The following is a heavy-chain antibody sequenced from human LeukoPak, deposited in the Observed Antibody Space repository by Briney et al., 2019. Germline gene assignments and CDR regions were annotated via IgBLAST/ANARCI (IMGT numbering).Heavy chain of an antibody. CDR2: ISYDGSNK. CDR3: AKDGRDWGSYFDY. CDR1: GFTFSSYA. D-gene: IGHD2-21*02. V-gene: IGHV3-30*04. Sequence: PGGSLRLSCAASGFTFSSYAMHWVRQAPGKGLEWVAVISYDGSNKYYADSVKGRFTISRDNSKNTLYLQMNSLRAEDTALYYCAKDGRDWGSYFDYWGRGILVTVSS. J-gene: IGHJ4*02.